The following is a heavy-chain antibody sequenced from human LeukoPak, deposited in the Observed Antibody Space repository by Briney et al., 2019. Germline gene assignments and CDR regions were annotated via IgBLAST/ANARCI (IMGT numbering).Heavy chain of an antibody. V-gene: IGHV4-34*01. CDR1: GGTFSGYY. Sequence: SETLSHTCAVYGGTFSGYYWSWIRQPPGKGLEWIGEINHSGSTNYNPSLKSRVTISVDTSKNQFSLKLSSVTAADTAVYYCARGRITMVRGVTYYFDYWGQGTLVTVSS. CDR3: ARGRITMVRGVTYYFDY. J-gene: IGHJ4*02. CDR2: INHSGST. D-gene: IGHD3-10*01.